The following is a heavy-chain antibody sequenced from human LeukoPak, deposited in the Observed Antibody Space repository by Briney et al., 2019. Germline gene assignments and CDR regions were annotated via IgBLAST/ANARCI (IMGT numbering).Heavy chain of an antibody. CDR2: ISDRST. J-gene: IGHJ4*02. CDR1: GFTFSSYA. Sequence: GESLRLSCAASGFTFSSYAMSWVRQAPGKGLEWVSAISDRSTYYADSVKGRFTISRDNSKNTLHLQMNSLRAEDTAVYYCARAQVSGNSNFGYWGQGTLVTVSS. CDR3: ARAQVSGNSNFGY. D-gene: IGHD4-4*01. V-gene: IGHV3-23*05.